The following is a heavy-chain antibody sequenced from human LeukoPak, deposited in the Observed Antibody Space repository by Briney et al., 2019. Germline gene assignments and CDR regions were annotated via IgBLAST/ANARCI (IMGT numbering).Heavy chain of an antibody. CDR3: ARDGGTYTAPLDY. CDR2: IYTSGST. Sequence: SETLSLTCTVSGGSISGYFWSWIRQPAGKGLEWIGHIYTSGSTDYNPSLKSRVTMSVDTPKNQFSLKLSSVTAADTAVYYCARDGGTYTAPLDYWGQGTLVTVSS. J-gene: IGHJ4*02. V-gene: IGHV4-4*07. CDR1: GGSISGYF. D-gene: IGHD2-2*02.